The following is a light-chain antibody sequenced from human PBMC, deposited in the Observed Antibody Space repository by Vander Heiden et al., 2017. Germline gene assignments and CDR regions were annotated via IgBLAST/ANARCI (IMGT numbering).Light chain of an antibody. CDR3: SSYTSSSTLEV. Sequence: QSALPQPASVSGSPGQSITLSCPGTSSDVGGYNYVSWYQQHPGKAPKLMIYDVSNRPSGVSNRFSGSKSGNTASLTISGLQAEDEADYYCSSYTSSSTLEVFGGGTKLTVL. J-gene: IGLJ2*01. CDR2: DVS. V-gene: IGLV2-14*01. CDR1: SSDVGGYNY.